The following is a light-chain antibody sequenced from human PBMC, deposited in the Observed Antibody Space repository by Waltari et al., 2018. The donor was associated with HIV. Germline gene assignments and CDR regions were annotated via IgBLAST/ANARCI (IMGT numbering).Light chain of an antibody. Sequence: QSALTQPASVSGSPGQSITISCTGTSSNIGTYNLVSWPQQHPGKAPKTLIYEVSQRPSGVSNRFSGSKSGNTASLTISGPQAEDEADYYCCSYAGSSTLVFGGGTKVTVL. CDR3: CSYAGSSTLV. V-gene: IGLV2-23*02. J-gene: IGLJ3*02. CDR1: SSNIGTYNL. CDR2: EVS.